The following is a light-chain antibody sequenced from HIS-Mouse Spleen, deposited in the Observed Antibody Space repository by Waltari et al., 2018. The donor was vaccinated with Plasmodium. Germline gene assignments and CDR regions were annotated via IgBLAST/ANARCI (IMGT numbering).Light chain of an antibody. Sequence: QSALTPPPPASGSPGQSVPLSCTGTSRDVGEYNYVSCYQQHPGKAPQLRIYEVSKRPSGFPDRFSGSKSGNTASLTVSGLQAEDEADYYCSSYAGSNNFVVFGGGTKLTVL. CDR2: EVS. CDR3: SSYAGSNNFVV. J-gene: IGLJ2*01. CDR1: SRDVGEYNY. V-gene: IGLV2-8*01.